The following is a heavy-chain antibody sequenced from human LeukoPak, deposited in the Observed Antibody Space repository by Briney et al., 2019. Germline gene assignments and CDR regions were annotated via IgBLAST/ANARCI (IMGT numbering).Heavy chain of an antibody. CDR1: GFSFGDYS. V-gene: IGHV3-11*06. J-gene: IGHJ4*02. D-gene: IGHD3-22*01. CDR2: IDVRGGDT. CDR3: ARTYYYYDSSDYFPGDPVFDY. Sequence: GGSLRLSCAASGFSFGDYSLSWIRQAPGKGLEWLAYIDVRGGDTNYEESVKGRFTISRDNAVNSVYIQMNSLRTEDTAVYYCARTYYYYDSSDYFPGDPVFDYWGQGMLVAVSS.